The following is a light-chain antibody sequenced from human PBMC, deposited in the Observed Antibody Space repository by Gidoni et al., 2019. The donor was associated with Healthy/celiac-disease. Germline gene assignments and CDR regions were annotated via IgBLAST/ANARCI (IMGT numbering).Light chain of an antibody. CDR1: SSDVGGYNY. V-gene: IGLV2-14*01. Sequence: QSALTQPASVSVSPGQSITISCTGTSSDVGGYNYVSWYQQHPGKAPKLMIYEVSKRPSGVSNRFSGSKSGNTASLTISGLQAEDEADYYCSSYTSSSLEVFGTGTKVTVL. J-gene: IGLJ1*01. CDR3: SSYTSSSLEV. CDR2: EVS.